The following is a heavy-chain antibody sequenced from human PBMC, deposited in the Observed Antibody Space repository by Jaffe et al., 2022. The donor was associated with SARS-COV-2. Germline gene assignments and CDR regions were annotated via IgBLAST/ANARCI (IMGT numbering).Heavy chain of an antibody. CDR3: ARLRVGLGAFDI. J-gene: IGHJ3*02. Sequence: QLQLQESGPGLVKPSETLSLTCTVSGGSISSSSYYWGWIRQPPGKGLEWIGSIYYSGSTYYNPSLKSRVTISVDTSKNQFSLKLSSVTAADTAVYYCARLRVGLGAFDIWGQGTMVTVSS. V-gene: IGHV4-39*01. CDR2: IYYSGST. CDR1: GGSISSSSYY.